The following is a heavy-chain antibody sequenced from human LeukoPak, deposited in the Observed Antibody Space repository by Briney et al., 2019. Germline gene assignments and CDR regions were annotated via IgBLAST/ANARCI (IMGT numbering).Heavy chain of an antibody. V-gene: IGHV1-24*01. CDR2: FDPEDGET. CDR1: GYTLTELS. Sequence: ASVKVSCKVSGYTLTELSMHWVRQAPGKGLEWMGGFDPEDGETIYAQKFQGRVTMTEDTSTDTAYMELSSLRSEDTDVYYCATGEQWLVGRFDYWGQGTLVTVSS. D-gene: IGHD6-19*01. J-gene: IGHJ4*02. CDR3: ATGEQWLVGRFDY.